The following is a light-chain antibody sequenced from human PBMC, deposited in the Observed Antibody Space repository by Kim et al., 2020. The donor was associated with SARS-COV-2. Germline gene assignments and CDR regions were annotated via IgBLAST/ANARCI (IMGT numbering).Light chain of an antibody. V-gene: IGKV1-27*01. J-gene: IGKJ1*01. CDR3: QKNNGAPRT. Sequence: ASVGDRVTITCRASQGISSYVAWYQQKPGEVPRLLIYDASGLQSGVPSRFSGSGSGTDFTLTISGLQPEDVATYYCQKNNGAPRTFGQGTKVDIK. CDR2: DAS. CDR1: QGISSY.